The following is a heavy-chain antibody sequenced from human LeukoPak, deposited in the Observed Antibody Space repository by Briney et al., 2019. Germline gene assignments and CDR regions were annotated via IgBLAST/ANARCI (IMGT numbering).Heavy chain of an antibody. CDR3: AKDIDYYDSSGGDPFDY. V-gene: IGHV3-23*01. CDR1: GFTFSSYA. D-gene: IGHD3-22*01. Sequence: GGSLRLSCAASGFTFSSYAMSWVRQAPGKGLEWVSSISGSGGSTYYADSVKGRFTISRDNSKNTLYLQMNSLRAEDTAVYYCAKDIDYYDSSGGDPFDYWGQGTLVTVSS. CDR2: ISGSGGST. J-gene: IGHJ4*02.